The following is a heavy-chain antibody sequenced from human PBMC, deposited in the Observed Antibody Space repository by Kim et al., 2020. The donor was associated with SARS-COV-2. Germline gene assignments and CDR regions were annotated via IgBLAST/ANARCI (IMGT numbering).Heavy chain of an antibody. D-gene: IGHD2-15*01. V-gene: IGHV3-30*18. CDR3: AKDRCGGSCYSTTRLDY. CDR1: GFTFSSYG. J-gene: IGHJ4*02. CDR2: ISYDGSNK. Sequence: GGSLRLSCAASGFTFSSYGMHWVRQAPGKGLEWVAVISYDGSNKYYADSVKGRFTISRDNSKNTLYLQMNSLRAEDTAVYYCAKDRCGGSCYSTTRLDYWGQGTLVTVSS.